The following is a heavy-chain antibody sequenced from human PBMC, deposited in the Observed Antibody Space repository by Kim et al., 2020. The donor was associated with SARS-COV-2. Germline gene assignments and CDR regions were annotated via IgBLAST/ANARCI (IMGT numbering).Heavy chain of an antibody. J-gene: IGHJ4*02. CDR1: GFTFSSNW. CDR3: ARVYGGSLCFDY. V-gene: IGHV3-7*01. Sequence: GGSLRLSCAASGFTFSSNWMSWVRQAPGKGLEWVANIKQDGSEIYYVDSVKGRFTIARDNAKNSLYLQMNSLRAEDTAVYYCARVYGGSLCFDYWGQGTL. CDR2: IKQDGSEI. D-gene: IGHD6-13*01.